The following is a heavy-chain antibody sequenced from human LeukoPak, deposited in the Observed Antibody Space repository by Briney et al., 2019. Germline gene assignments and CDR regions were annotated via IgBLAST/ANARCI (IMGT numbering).Heavy chain of an antibody. J-gene: IGHJ5*02. Sequence: ASVKVSCKASGYTFTGYYMHWVRQAPGQGLEWMGGIIPIFEKTNYAQKFQGRVTITADEFTSTAYMELSSLRSEDTAVYYCARDNSVGDTAWWFDPWGQGTLVTVSS. V-gene: IGHV1-69*13. CDR2: IIPIFEKT. CDR1: GYTFTGYY. CDR3: ARDNSVGDTAWWFDP. D-gene: IGHD1-26*01.